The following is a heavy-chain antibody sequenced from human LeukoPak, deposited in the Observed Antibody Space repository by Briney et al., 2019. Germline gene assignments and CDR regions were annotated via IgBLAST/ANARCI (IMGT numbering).Heavy chain of an antibody. J-gene: IGHJ5*02. Sequence: PSETLSLTCTVSGGSISNYHWSWIRQPPGKGLEWIGNIYYTGSTNYNPSLKSRVTISVDTSKNQFSLKLSSVTAADTAVYYCARGFWFDPWGQGTLVTVSS. CDR1: GGSISNYH. CDR2: IYYTGST. V-gene: IGHV4-59*01. CDR3: ARGFWFDP.